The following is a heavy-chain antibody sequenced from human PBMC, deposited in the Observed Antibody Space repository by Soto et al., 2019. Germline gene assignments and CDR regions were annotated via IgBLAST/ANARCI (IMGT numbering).Heavy chain of an antibody. D-gene: IGHD3-9*01. CDR1: GGTFSSYT. CDR3: ARESYSRGHDSTDYFAFPFDF. J-gene: IGHJ4*02. CDR2: IIPILSKA. Sequence: SVKVSCKASGGTFSSYTLSWVRQAPGQGLEWMGRIIPILSKANYAQKFQGRLTITADKSTSTAYMELSSLRSEDTAVYFCARESYSRGHDSTDYFAFPFDFWGQGTLVTVSS. V-gene: IGHV1-69*08.